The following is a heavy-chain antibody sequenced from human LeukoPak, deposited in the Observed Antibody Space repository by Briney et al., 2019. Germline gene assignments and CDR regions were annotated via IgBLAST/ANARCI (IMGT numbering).Heavy chain of an antibody. J-gene: IGHJ6*03. CDR3: ARVGNYYDSSGKRFYYYYMDV. CDR2: IYHSGST. V-gene: IGHV4-4*02. Sequence: SGTLSLTCAVSGGSISSSNWWSWVRQPPGKGLEWIGEIYHSGSTNYNPSLKSRVTISVDKSKNQFSLKLSSVTAADTAVYYCARVGNYYDSSGKRFYYYYMDVWGKGTTVTVSS. CDR1: GGSISSSNW. D-gene: IGHD3-22*01.